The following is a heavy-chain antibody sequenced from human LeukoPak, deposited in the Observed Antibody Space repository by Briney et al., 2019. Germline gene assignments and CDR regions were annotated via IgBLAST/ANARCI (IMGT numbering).Heavy chain of an antibody. CDR1: GFAFSSYG. D-gene: IGHD6-19*01. CDR2: IDPDGSQK. Sequence: GGSLRLSCAASGFAFSSYGMHWVRQAPGKWLEWVAYIDPDGSQKYYMDSVKGRFTISRDNAKSSLYLQMNSLRAGDTAVYYCARDRVTYCSDFDLWGQGTLVTVSS. V-gene: IGHV3-7*01. J-gene: IGHJ4*02. CDR3: ARDRVTYCSDFDL.